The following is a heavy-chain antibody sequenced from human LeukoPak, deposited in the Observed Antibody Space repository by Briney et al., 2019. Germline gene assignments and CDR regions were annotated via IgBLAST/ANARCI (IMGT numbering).Heavy chain of an antibody. CDR1: GFTVSSNY. V-gene: IGHV3-53*01. CDR3: AKDLHAFYDSSGYFDY. D-gene: IGHD3-22*01. J-gene: IGHJ4*02. CDR2: IYSGGST. Sequence: GGSLRLSCAASGFTVSSNYMSWVRQAPGKGLEWVSVIYSGGSTFYADSVKGRFTISRDNSKNTLYLQMNSLRAEDTAVYYCAKDLHAFYDSSGYFDYWGQGTLVTVSS.